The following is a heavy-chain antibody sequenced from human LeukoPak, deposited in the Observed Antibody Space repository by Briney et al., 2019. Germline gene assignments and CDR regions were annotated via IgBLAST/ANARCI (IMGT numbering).Heavy chain of an antibody. J-gene: IGHJ4*02. V-gene: IGHV4-4*07. CDR1: GGSISSFY. D-gene: IGHD4-11*01. Sequence: SETLSLTCTVSGGSISSFYWSWIRQPAGKGLEWIGRGFAGGSTIYNPSLKSRVTISVDESKNQFSLELKSVTAADTAVYYCARHDYSNYVRHWGQGTLITVSS. CDR2: GFAGGST. CDR3: ARHDYSNYVRH.